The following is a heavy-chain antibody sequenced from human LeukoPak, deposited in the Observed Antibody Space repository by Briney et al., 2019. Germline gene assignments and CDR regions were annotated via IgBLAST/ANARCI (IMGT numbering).Heavy chain of an antibody. CDR1: GFTFSNFG. V-gene: IGHV3-30*18. J-gene: IGHJ5*02. CDR3: AKDHGWLQFLGWFDP. Sequence: GGSLRLSCAASGFTFSNFGMHWVRQAPGKGLEWVAVISVDGSNEYYADSVKGRFTISRDNSKNKLFLQMNSLRPEDTAVYYCAKDHGWLQFLGWFDPWGQGTLATVSS. CDR2: ISVDGSNE. D-gene: IGHD5-24*01.